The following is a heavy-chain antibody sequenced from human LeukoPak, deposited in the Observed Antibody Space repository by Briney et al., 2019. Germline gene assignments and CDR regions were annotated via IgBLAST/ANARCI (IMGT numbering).Heavy chain of an antibody. V-gene: IGHV3-23*01. CDR3: ARGHGDYPTSFDY. CDR2: ITGTGGST. CDR1: GFSLSTYG. J-gene: IGHJ4*02. D-gene: IGHD4-17*01. Sequence: GGSLRLSCAASGFSLSTYGVSWVRQPPGKGLEWVSGITGTGGSTYYADSVKGRFTVSRDNAKNSLYLQMNSLRAEDTAVYYCARGHGDYPTSFDYWGQGTLVTVSS.